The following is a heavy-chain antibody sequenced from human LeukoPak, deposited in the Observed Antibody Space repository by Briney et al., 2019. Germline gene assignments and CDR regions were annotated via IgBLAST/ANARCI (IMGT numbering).Heavy chain of an antibody. J-gene: IGHJ4*02. D-gene: IGHD5-18*01. CDR1: GGSISSGGYY. Sequence: SSETLSLTCTVSGGSISSGGYYWSWIRQHPGKGLEWIGYIYYSGSTYYNPSLKSRVTISVDTSKKQFSLNLNSVTAADTAVYYCSASKQLWLRGLFDYWGQGTLVTVSS. CDR2: IYYSGST. V-gene: IGHV4-31*03. CDR3: SASKQLWLRGLFDY.